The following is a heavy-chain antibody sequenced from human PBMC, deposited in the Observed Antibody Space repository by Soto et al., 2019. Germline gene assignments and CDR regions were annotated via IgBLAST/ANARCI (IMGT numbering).Heavy chain of an antibody. CDR2: IYHSGST. CDR1: GGSISSSNW. CDR3: ARADFHSSSWAPYFDY. V-gene: IGHV4-4*02. J-gene: IGHJ4*02. Sequence: PSETLSLTCAVSGGSISSSNWWSWVRPPPGKGLEWIGEIYHSGSTNYNPSLKSRVTISVDKSKNQFSLKLSSVTAADTAVYYCARADFHSSSWAPYFDYWGQGTLVTVSS. D-gene: IGHD6-13*01.